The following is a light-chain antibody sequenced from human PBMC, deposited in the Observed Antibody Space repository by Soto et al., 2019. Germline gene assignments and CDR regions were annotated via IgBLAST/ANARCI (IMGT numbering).Light chain of an antibody. V-gene: IGKV1-9*01. CDR2: GAS. CDR1: QGTSSY. Sequence: DIQLTQSPSFLSASVGDRVTITCRASQGTSSYLAWFQQKPGRAPKLLIYGASTLQSGVPARFSGSGSGTDFTLTISNLQPEDFATYYCQQSYSTPPRTFGQGTKVEIK. CDR3: QQSYSTPPRT. J-gene: IGKJ1*01.